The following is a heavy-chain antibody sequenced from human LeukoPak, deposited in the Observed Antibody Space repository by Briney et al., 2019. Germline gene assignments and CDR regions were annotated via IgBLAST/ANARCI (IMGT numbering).Heavy chain of an antibody. J-gene: IGHJ4*02. Sequence: PGGSLRLSCAASGFTVSSNYMSWVRQAPGKGLEWVSVIYSGGSTYYSDSVKGRCTISRDNSKNPLYLQMNSLRAEETAVYYCARATPDYYDSSGYYGGEYYFDYWGQGTLVTVSS. CDR2: IYSGGST. V-gene: IGHV3-66*01. CDR1: GFTVSSNY. D-gene: IGHD3-22*01. CDR3: ARATPDYYDSSGYYGGEYYFDY.